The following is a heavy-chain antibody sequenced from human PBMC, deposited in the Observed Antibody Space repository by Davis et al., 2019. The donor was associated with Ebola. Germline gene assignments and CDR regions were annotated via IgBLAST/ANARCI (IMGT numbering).Heavy chain of an antibody. CDR2: INPNDGRT. D-gene: IGHD5-12*01. CDR3: ARDLRYSGERLGNYFDY. V-gene: IGHV1-46*01. J-gene: IGHJ4*02. Sequence: AASVKVSCKASGYTFTNYYMHWVRQAPGQGLEWMGMINPNDGRTIYAQKFQGRVTITADKSTSTAYMELSSLRSEDTAVYYCARDLRYSGERLGNYFDYWGQGTLVTVSS. CDR1: GYTFTNYY.